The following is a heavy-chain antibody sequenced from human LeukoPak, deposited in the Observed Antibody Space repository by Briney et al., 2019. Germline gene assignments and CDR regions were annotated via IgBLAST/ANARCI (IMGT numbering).Heavy chain of an antibody. CDR3: ARDEGAAAGRAFDI. Sequence: SETLSLTCTVSGGSISNYYCSWSRQPPEKGLEWIGYIDYSGNTNYNPSLTSRVTISRDMSNNQCSLKLTSVTAADTAVYYCARDEGAAAGRAFDIWGQGTMVTVSS. CDR2: IDYSGNT. D-gene: IGHD6-13*01. CDR1: GGSISNYY. J-gene: IGHJ3*02. V-gene: IGHV4-59*12.